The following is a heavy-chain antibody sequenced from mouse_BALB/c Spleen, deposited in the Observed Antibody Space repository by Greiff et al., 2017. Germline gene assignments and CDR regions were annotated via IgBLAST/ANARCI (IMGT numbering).Heavy chain of an antibody. CDR3: ASRITTATAWFAY. V-gene: IGHV3-6*02. Sequence: VQLKESGPGLVKPSQSLSLTCSVTGYSITSGYYWNWIRQFPGNKLEWMGYISYDGSNNYNPSLKNRISITRDTSKNQFFLKLNSVTTEDTATYYCASRITTATAWFAYWGQGTLVTVSA. CDR1: GYSITSGYY. D-gene: IGHD1-2*01. CDR2: ISYDGSN. J-gene: IGHJ3*01.